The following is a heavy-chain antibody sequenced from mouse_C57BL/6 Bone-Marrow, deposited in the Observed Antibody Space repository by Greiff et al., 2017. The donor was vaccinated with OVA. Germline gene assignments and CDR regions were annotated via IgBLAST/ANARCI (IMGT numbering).Heavy chain of an antibody. Sequence: EVQGVESGGDLVKPGGSLKLSCAASGFTFSSYGMSWVRQTPDKRLEWVATISSGGSYTYYPDSVKGRFTISRDNAKNTLYLQMSSLKSEDTAMYYCARLLLRFAYWGQGTLVTVSA. CDR2: ISSGGSYT. J-gene: IGHJ3*01. CDR1: GFTFSSYG. D-gene: IGHD2-12*01. CDR3: ARLLLRFAY. V-gene: IGHV5-6*01.